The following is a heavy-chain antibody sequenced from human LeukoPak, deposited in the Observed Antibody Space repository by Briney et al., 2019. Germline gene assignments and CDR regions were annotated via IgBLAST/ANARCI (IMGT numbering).Heavy chain of an antibody. D-gene: IGHD3-22*01. J-gene: IGHJ4*02. CDR2: IWYDGSNK. V-gene: IGHV3-30*19. Sequence: GRSLRLSCAASGFTFSSYGMHWVRQAPGKGLEWVAVIWYDGSNKYYADSVKGRFTISRDNSKNTLYLQMNSLRAEDTAVYYCARDPTYYYDSSGYSYYFDYWGQGTLVTVSS. CDR1: GFTFSSYG. CDR3: ARDPTYYYDSSGYSYYFDY.